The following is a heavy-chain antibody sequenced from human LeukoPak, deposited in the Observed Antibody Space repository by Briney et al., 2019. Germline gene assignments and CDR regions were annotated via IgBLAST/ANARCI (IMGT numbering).Heavy chain of an antibody. V-gene: IGHV4-4*07. J-gene: IGHJ4*02. CDR1: GGSISSYY. CDR3: AREDPNDYGDYVRPFDY. CDR2: IYTSGST. Sequence: SETLSHTPTVPGGSISSYYWSWIRQPAGKGLEWIGRIYTSGSTNYNPSLKSRVTMSVDTSKNQFSLKLSSVTAADTAVYYCAREDPNDYGDYVRPFDYWGQGTLVTVSS. D-gene: IGHD4-17*01.